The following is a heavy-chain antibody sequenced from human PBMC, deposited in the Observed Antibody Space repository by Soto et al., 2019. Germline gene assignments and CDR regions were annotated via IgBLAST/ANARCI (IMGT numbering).Heavy chain of an antibody. J-gene: IGHJ4*02. Sequence: GGSLRLSCAASGFSFGDSAMSWVRQPPGKGLEWLAAVNPDGSDTFYADSVKGRFTISRDNSQNTVNLQMKSLRVEDTAIYYCAKQLGYCSTGRCNFDYWGQGTQVTVSS. D-gene: IGHD2-2*01. CDR3: AKQLGYCSTGRCNFDY. CDR1: GFSFGDSA. V-gene: IGHV3-23*01. CDR2: VNPDGSDT.